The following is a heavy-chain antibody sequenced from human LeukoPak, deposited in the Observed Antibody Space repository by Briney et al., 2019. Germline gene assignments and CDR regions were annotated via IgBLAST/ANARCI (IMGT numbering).Heavy chain of an antibody. V-gene: IGHV3-66*01. Sequence: ETLSLTCTVSGGSISSSSYYWGWIRQPPGKGLEWVSLIYSGGSTYYADSVKGRFTISRDNSKNTLYLQMNSLRAEDTAVYYCARGCSSTSCSGTFDYWGQGTLVTVSS. J-gene: IGHJ4*02. D-gene: IGHD2-2*01. CDR1: GGSISSSSYY. CDR3: ARGCSSTSCSGTFDY. CDR2: IYSGGST.